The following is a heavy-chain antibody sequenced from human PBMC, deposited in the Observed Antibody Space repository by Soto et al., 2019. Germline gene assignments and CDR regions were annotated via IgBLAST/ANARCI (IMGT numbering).Heavy chain of an antibody. J-gene: IGHJ5*02. Sequence: PSETLSLTCTVSGGSISSGGYYWSWIRQHPGKGLEWIGYIYYSGGTYYNPSLKSRVTISVDTSKNQFSLKLSSVTAADTAVYYCERGIVVVPAVTNWFDTWGQGTLVTVSS. D-gene: IGHD2-2*01. CDR3: ERGIVVVPAVTNWFDT. V-gene: IGHV4-31*03. CDR1: GGSISSGGYY. CDR2: IYYSGGT.